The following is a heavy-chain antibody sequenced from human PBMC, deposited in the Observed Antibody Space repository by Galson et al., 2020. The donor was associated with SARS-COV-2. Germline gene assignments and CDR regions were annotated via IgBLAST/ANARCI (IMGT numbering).Heavy chain of an antibody. Sequence: GESLKLSCAASGFTFSSFWMHWVRQVPGQGLVWVSRIKSDGSMTHYADSVKGRFTISRDNAKNTLYLQMNSLRAEDTAVYYCARDIEGGGPTGTWGQGTLVTVSS. V-gene: IGHV3-74*01. CDR2: IKSDGSMT. CDR1: GFTFSSFW. J-gene: IGHJ5*02. CDR3: ARDIEGGGPTGT. D-gene: IGHD3-10*01.